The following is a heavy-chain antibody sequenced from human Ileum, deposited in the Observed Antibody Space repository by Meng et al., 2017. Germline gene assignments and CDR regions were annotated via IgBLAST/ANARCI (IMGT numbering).Heavy chain of an antibody. CDR3: TRGFCGVGTCYSGLT. Sequence: SCTVSGFTLSDHYMDWVRQAPGKGLEWVGRSRDKTQSYSIEYAASVKGRFIISRDDSQQSLYLKMNSLQTDDTAMYYCTRGFCGVGTCYSGLTWGQGSLVTVSS. V-gene: IGHV3-72*01. J-gene: IGHJ4*02. CDR2: SRDKTQSYSI. CDR1: GFTLSDHY. D-gene: IGHD2-21*01.